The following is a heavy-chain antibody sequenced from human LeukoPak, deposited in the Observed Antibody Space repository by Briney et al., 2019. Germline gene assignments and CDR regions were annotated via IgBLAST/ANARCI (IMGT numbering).Heavy chain of an antibody. V-gene: IGHV4-59*01. D-gene: IGHD3-3*01. Sequence: SETLSLTCTVPGGSISSYYWSWIRQPPGKGLEWIGYIYYSGSTNYNPSLKSRVTISVDTSKNQFSLKLSSVTAADTAVYYCARFLWSGYSDAFDIWGQGTMVTVSS. J-gene: IGHJ3*02. CDR3: ARFLWSGYSDAFDI. CDR2: IYYSGST. CDR1: GGSISSYY.